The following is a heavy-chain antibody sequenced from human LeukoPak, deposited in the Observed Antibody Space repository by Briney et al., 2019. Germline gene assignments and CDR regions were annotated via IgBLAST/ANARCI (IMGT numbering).Heavy chain of an antibody. Sequence: GSLRLSCAASGLIFSNYWMTWVRQAPGKGLEWVSGINWNGGSTGYADSVKGRFTISRDNAKNSLYLQMNSLRAEDTALYYCAREAYYYDSSGYYYYGMDVWGQGTTVTVSS. V-gene: IGHV3-20*04. CDR2: INWNGGST. J-gene: IGHJ6*02. D-gene: IGHD3-22*01. CDR3: AREAYYYDSSGYYYYGMDV. CDR1: GLIFSNYW.